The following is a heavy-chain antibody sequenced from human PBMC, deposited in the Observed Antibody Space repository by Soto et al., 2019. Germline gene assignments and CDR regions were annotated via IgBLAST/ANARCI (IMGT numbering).Heavy chain of an antibody. CDR1: GGTFSNSA. V-gene: IGHV1-69*12. D-gene: IGHD1-26*01. CDR2: IIHIFGTV. J-gene: IGHJ4*02. Sequence: QVQLVQSGAEVKKPGSSVKVSCKASGGTFSNSAVIWVRQAPGQGLEWMGGIIHIFGTVNYAKNFQGRASINADDSTNIAIMELSSVRSADTAVYFCARAFSPAGYFEYSGYAYWGQGTLVTVSS. CDR3: ARAFSPAGYFEYSGYAY.